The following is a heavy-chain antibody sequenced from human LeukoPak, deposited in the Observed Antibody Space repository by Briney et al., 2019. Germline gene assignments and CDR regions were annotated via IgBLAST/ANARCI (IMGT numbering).Heavy chain of an antibody. CDR1: GASISSHY. Sequence: SETLSLTCTVSGASISSHYWTWIRQPPGKGPEWIGSIYSSGSTYYNPSLKRRVTISVDTSKNQCSLKLTSVTATDTAVYYCARHEEPYFDSWGQGTLVTVSS. J-gene: IGHJ4*02. CDR2: IYSSGST. D-gene: IGHD1-14*01. CDR3: ARHEEPYFDS. V-gene: IGHV4-59*04.